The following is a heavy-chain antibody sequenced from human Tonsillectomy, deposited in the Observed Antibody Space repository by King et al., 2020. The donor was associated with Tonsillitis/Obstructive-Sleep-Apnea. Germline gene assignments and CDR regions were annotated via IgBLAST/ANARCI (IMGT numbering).Heavy chain of an antibody. V-gene: IGHV1-69*01. D-gene: IGHD3-16*01. CDR3: ARDLYSTYYYYMDV. J-gene: IGHJ6*03. Sequence: QLVQSGAEVKKPGSSVKVSFKASGGTFSSYAISWVRQAPGQGLEWIGGIIPIFGAPNYAPKFQGRVTSTADESTSTAYMELSSLRSEDTAVYYCARDLYSTYYYYMDVWGKGTTVTVSS. CDR2: IIPIFGAP. CDR1: GGTFSSYA.